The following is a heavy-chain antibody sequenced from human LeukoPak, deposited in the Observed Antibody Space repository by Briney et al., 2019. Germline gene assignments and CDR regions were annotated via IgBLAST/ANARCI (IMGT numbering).Heavy chain of an antibody. CDR1: GDTFTNYA. Sequence: CXASGDTFTNYAXSWVRRAPGQGXXXMGWIRAYNAKTSYAQKFQGRVTMTTETSTSTVYMELRTLRSDDTAVYYCAGSSYSSGLYGYWGQGTLVTVSS. CDR3: AGSSYSSGLYGY. V-gene: IGHV1-18*01. D-gene: IGHD6-19*01. J-gene: IGHJ4*02. CDR2: IRAYNAKT.